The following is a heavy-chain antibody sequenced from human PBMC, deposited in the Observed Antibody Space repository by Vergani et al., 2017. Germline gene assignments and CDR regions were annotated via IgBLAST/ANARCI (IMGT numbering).Heavy chain of an antibody. CDR3: ARPITISSYGMDV. V-gene: IGHV3-21*01. Sequence: EVQLVESGGGLVKPGGSLRLSCAASGFTFSSYSMNWVRQAPGKGLEWVSSISSSSRYIYYADSVKGRFTISRDNAKNSLYLQMNSLRAEDTAVYYCARPITISSYGMDVWGQGTTVTVSS. D-gene: IGHD3-9*01. CDR2: ISSSSRYI. J-gene: IGHJ6*02. CDR1: GFTFSSYS.